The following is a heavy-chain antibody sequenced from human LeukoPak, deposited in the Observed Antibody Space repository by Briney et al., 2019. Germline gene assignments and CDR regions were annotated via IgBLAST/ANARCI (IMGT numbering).Heavy chain of an antibody. CDR2: IYHGDSDT. V-gene: IGHV5-51*01. CDR1: GDSFTSYW. J-gene: IGHJ3*02. D-gene: IGHD3-10*01. CDR3: AMPTMVRGVRGAFDI. Sequence: GESLKISCKGSGDSFTSYWFGWLLQLPGKGLVVLGIIYHGDSDTRYNPSFEGQVIISADKSISTAYLQWSSLQASGTAMYYCAMPTMVRGVRGAFDIWGQGTMVTVSS.